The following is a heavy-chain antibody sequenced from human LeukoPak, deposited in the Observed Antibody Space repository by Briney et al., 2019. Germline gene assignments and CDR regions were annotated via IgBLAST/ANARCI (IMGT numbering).Heavy chain of an antibody. CDR3: ASFGSGSYYNALDY. D-gene: IGHD3-10*01. V-gene: IGHV3-23*01. J-gene: IGHJ4*02. CDR1: GFTFSSYG. CDR2: ISGSGGST. Sequence: GGSLRLSCAASGFTFSSYGMSWVRQAPGKGLEWVSAISGSGGSTYYADSVKGRFTISRDNSKNTLYLQMNSLRAEDTAVYYCASFGSGSYYNALDYWGQGTLVTVSS.